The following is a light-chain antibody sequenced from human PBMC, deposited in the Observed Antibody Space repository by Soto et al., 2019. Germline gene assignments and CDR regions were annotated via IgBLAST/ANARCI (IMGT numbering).Light chain of an antibody. CDR1: QSVSSN. J-gene: IGKJ4*01. V-gene: IGKV3D-15*01. Sequence: ETVLTQSPGTLSLSPGERATLSCRASQSVSSNLAWYQQKPGQAPRLLIYGASTRATGIPARFSGSGSGTEFTLTISSLQSEDFAVYYCQQYNNWPQVTFGGGTKVDNK. CDR3: QQYNNWPQVT. CDR2: GAS.